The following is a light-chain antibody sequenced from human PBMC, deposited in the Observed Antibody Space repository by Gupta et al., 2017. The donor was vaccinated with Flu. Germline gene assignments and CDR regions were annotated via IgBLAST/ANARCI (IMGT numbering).Light chain of an antibody. J-gene: IGKJ1*01. CDR1: QSVSSY. V-gene: IGKV3-11*01. CDR3: QQRSSWPWT. Sequence: GERATLSCRTSQSVSSYFAWYQQKPGQAPRLLIYEASNRATGIPARFSGSGPGTDFTLIISSLEPEDFAVYYCQQRSSWPWTFGQGTKVEI. CDR2: EAS.